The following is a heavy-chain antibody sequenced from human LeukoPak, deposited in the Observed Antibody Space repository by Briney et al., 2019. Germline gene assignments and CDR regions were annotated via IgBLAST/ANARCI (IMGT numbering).Heavy chain of an antibody. CDR2: IRSKANSYAT. CDR3: TRRVYYDSSGYYFDY. D-gene: IGHD3-22*01. J-gene: IGHJ4*02. CDR1: GFTFSGSA. V-gene: IGHV3-73*01. Sequence: GGSLRLSCAASGFTFSGSATHWVRQASGKGLEWVGRIRSKANSYATAYAASVKGRFTISRDDSKNTAYLQMNSLKTEDTAVYYCTRRVYYDSSGYYFDYWGQGTLVTVSS.